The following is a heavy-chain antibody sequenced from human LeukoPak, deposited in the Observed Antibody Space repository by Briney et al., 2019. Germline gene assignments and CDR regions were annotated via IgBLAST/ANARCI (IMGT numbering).Heavy chain of an antibody. CDR3: AGSRIGYSDSSGFFDS. CDR1: GGSISSGGYY. Sequence: SETLSPTCTVSGGSISSGGYYWSWIRQHPGKGLEWIGYIHYSGSTYYSPSLKSRVTISVDTSKNQFSLKLSSVTAADTAVYYCAGSRIGYSDSSGFFDSWGQGTLVTVSS. J-gene: IGHJ4*02. D-gene: IGHD3-22*01. CDR2: IHYSGST. V-gene: IGHV4-31*03.